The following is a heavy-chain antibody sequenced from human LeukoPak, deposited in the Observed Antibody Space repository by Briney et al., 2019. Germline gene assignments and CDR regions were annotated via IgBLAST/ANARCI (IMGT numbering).Heavy chain of an antibody. Sequence: GGSLRLSCAASGFTFSDHYMDWVRQAPGKGLEWVGRTRNNANSYTTEYPASVKGRFTISRDDSKNSLYLQMNSLKTEDTAVYYCAREIILLAQGSPTSGFWSGYYESSWFDPWGQGTLVTVSS. V-gene: IGHV3-72*01. CDR1: GFTFSDHY. CDR3: AREIILLAQGSPTSGFWSGYYESSWFDP. J-gene: IGHJ5*02. CDR2: TRNNANSYTT. D-gene: IGHD3-3*01.